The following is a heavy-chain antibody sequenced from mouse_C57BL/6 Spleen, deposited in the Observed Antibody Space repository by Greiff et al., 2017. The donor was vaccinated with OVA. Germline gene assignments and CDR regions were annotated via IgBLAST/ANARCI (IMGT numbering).Heavy chain of an antibody. Sequence: VHLVESGAELVKPGASVKISCKASGYAFSSYWMNWVKQRPGKGLEWIGQIYPGDGDTNYNGKFKGKATLTADKSSSTAYMQLSSLTSEDSAVYFCARRGSPWYFDVWGTGTTVTVSS. D-gene: IGHD1-1*01. CDR3: ARRGSPWYFDV. V-gene: IGHV1-80*01. J-gene: IGHJ1*03. CDR1: GYAFSSYW. CDR2: IYPGDGDT.